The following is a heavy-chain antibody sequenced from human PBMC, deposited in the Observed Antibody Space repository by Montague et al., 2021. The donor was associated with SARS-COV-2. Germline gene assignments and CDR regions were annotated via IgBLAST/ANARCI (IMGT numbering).Heavy chain of an antibody. CDR1: GGSISSYY. J-gene: IGHJ4*02. D-gene: IGHD6-19*01. CDR2: IYYSGST. V-gene: IGHV4-59*08. Sequence: SETLSLTCTVSGGSISSYYWSWIRQPPGKGLEWIGYIYYSGSTNYNPSLKSRVTISVDTSKNQFSLKLSSVTAADTAVYYCARHASYSSGWYFEGHFDYWGQGTLVTVSS. CDR3: ARHASYSSGWYFEGHFDY.